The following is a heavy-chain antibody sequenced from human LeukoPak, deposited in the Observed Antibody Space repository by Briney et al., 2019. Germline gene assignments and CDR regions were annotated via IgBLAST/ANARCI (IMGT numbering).Heavy chain of an antibody. CDR3: ARVLTIFGVVTPYFDY. J-gene: IGHJ4*02. Sequence: PSETLSLTCAVYGGSFSGYYWSWLRQPPGKGLEWIGEINHSGSTNYNPSLKSRVSISVDTSKNQFSLKLSSVTAADTAIYYCARVLTIFGVVTPYFDYWGQGTLVTVSS. D-gene: IGHD3-3*01. CDR1: GGSFSGYY. CDR2: INHSGST. V-gene: IGHV4-34*01.